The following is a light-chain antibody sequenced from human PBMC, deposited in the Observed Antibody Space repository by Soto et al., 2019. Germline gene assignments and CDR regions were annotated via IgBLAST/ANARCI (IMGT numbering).Light chain of an antibody. J-gene: IGKJ1*01. Sequence: DIQMTQSPSTLSASVGDRVTITCRASQSISSWLAWYQQKPGKAPKLLIYKASNLESGVPSRFSGSQSGTEFTLTISSLQPDDFATYFCQQYNNYSPWTFGQGTKV. V-gene: IGKV1-5*03. CDR2: KAS. CDR1: QSISSW. CDR3: QQYNNYSPWT.